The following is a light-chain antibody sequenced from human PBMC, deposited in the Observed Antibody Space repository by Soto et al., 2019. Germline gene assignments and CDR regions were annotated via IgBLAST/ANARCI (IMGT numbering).Light chain of an antibody. CDR3: QHYNSYSEA. CDR1: QTISSW. J-gene: IGKJ1*01. V-gene: IGKV1-5*03. CDR2: KAS. Sequence: DIQMTQSPSTLSGSVGDRVTITCRVSQTISSWLAWYQQKPGKAPKLLIYKASTLKSGVPSRFSGSGSGTEFTLTISSLQPDDFATYYCQHYNSYSEAVGQGTKVDIK.